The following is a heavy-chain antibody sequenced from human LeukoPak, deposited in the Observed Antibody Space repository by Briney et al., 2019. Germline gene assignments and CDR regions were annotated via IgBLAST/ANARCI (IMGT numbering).Heavy chain of an antibody. CDR1: GFTFSSYL. V-gene: IGHV3-7*01. J-gene: IGHJ3*02. CDR2: IKQDGSEK. CDR3: ARVAPTGAFDI. Sequence: GGSLRLSCAASGFTFSSYLMSWVRQAPGKGLEWVANIKQDGSEKYYVDSVKGRFTISRDNAKNSLYLQMNSLRAEDTAVYYCARVAPTGAFDIWGQGTMVTVSS.